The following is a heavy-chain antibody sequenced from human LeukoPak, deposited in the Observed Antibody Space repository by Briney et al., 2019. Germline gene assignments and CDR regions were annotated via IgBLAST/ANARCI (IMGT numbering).Heavy chain of an antibody. CDR3: ARATIFGVAHGMDV. V-gene: IGHV3-74*01. CDR2: INSDGSST. J-gene: IGHJ6*02. Sequence: GGSLRLSCAASGFTFSSYAMSWVRQSPGKGLVWVSRINSDGSSTSYADSVKGRFTISRDNAKNTLYLQMNSLRAEDTALYYCARATIFGVAHGMDVWGQGTTVTVSS. D-gene: IGHD3-3*01. CDR1: GFTFSSYA.